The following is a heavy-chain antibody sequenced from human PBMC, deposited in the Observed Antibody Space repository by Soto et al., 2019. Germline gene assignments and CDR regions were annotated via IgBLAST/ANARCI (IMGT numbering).Heavy chain of an antibody. D-gene: IGHD2-15*01. J-gene: IGHJ6*02. CDR2: IYWDDDK. CDR3: AYLPCSGGSCFFFPYRGMDV. CDR1: GFSLSTSGVG. Sequence: QITLKESGPPLVKPTQTLTLTCTFSGFSLSTSGVGVAWIRQPPGKALDWLALIYWDDDKRYRPSLESRLTITKNTSKNPVMLTITNTAPVDAATYYCAYLPCSGGSCFFFPYRGMDVWGQGTTVTVSS. V-gene: IGHV2-5*02.